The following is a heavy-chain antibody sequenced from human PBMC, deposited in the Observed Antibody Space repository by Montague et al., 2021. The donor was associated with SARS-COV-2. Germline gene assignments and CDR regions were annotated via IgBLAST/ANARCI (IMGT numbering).Heavy chain of an antibody. CDR3: ARETNWSYGSSFDY. CDR1: GFTFSSYS. V-gene: IGHV3-21*01. CDR2: ISSSSSYI. D-gene: IGHD1-26*01. J-gene: IGHJ4*02. Sequence: SLRLSYSASGFTFSSYSMNWVRQAPGKGLEWVSSISSSSSYIYYXDSVKGRFTISRDNAKNSLYLQMNSLRAEDTAVYYCARETNWSYGSSFDYWGQGTLVTVSS.